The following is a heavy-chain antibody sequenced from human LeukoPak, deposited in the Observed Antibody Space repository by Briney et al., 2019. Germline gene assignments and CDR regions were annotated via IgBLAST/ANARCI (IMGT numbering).Heavy chain of an antibody. Sequence: SETLSLTCAVSGGSISSGGYSWSWTRQPPGKGLEWIGYIYHSGSTYYNPSLKSRVTISVDRSKNQFSLKLSSVTAADTAVYYCARGDDILTGRLDYWGQGTLVTVSS. CDR1: GGSISSGGYS. V-gene: IGHV4-30-2*01. CDR3: ARGDDILTGRLDY. J-gene: IGHJ4*02. CDR2: IYHSGST. D-gene: IGHD3-9*01.